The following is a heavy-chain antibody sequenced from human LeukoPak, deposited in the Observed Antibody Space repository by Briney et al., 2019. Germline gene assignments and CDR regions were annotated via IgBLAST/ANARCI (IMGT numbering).Heavy chain of an antibody. CDR1: GYTFTGYY. V-gene: IGHV1-2*02. CDR3: ARDRHVLLWFGELNYYGMDV. CDR2: INPNSGGT. Sequence: GASVKVSCKASGYTFTGYYMHWVRQAPGQGLEWMGWINPNSGGTNYAQKFQGRVTMTRDTSISTAYMELSRLRSDDTAVYYCARDRHVLLWFGELNYYGMDVWGQGTTVTV. D-gene: IGHD3-10*01. J-gene: IGHJ6*02.